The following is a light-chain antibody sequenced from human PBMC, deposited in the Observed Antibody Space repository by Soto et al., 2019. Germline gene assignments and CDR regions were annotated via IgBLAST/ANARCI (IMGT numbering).Light chain of an antibody. CDR1: QSVRNNY. CDR3: QQYGVSSRT. V-gene: IGKV3-20*01. Sequence: IMLTRSPDTLSLPPWEIFTLSFMASQSVRNNYLAWYQQKPGQAPRLLIYETYRRATGIPDRFSGSGSGIDFTLTISRLEPEDFAVYLCQQYGVSSRTFGLGTNVDIK. CDR2: ETY. J-gene: IGKJ1*01.